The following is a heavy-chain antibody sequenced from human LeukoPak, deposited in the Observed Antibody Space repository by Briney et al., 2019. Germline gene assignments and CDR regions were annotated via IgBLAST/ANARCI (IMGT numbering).Heavy chain of an antibody. V-gene: IGHV4-61*05. CDR1: GGSISSRSHY. Sequence: PSETLSLTCTVSGGSISSRSHYWVWLRQPPGKGLEWIGNIYYTGSTNYNPSLKSRVTISVDTSKNQFSLKLSSVTAADTAVYYCARHLGSGWFAFDIWGQGTMVTVSS. J-gene: IGHJ3*02. CDR2: IYYTGST. D-gene: IGHD6-19*01. CDR3: ARHLGSGWFAFDI.